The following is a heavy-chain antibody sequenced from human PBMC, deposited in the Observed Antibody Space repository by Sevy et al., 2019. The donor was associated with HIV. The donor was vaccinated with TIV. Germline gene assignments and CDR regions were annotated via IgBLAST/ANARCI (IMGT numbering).Heavy chain of an antibody. J-gene: IGHJ6*02. CDR3: ARDQPLAYYDILTGYYIDYYGMDV. CDR2: INPNSGGT. CDR1: GYTFTGYY. Sequence: ASVKVSYKASGYTFTGYYMHWVRQAPGQGLEWMGWINPNSGGTNYAQKFQGRVTMTRDTSISTAYMELSRLRSDDTAVYYCARDQPLAYYDILTGYYIDYYGMDVWGQGTTVTVSS. V-gene: IGHV1-2*02. D-gene: IGHD3-9*01.